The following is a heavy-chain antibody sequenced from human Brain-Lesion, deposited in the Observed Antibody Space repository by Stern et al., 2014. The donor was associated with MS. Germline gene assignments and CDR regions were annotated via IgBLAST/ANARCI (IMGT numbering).Heavy chain of an antibody. CDR1: GGSISSGGYY. V-gene: IGHV4-61*02. D-gene: IGHD2-2*01. J-gene: IGHJ6*02. Sequence: VQLVESGPGLVKPSQTLSLSCTVSGGSISSGGYYWSWIRQPAGKGLEWIGRIFNSGSTSYNPSLKSRVTILKNQAKNQFSLRLNPMTAADTAVYYCARGRVVPGFQYYATDVWGQGTTVIVSS. CDR3: ARGRVVPGFQYYATDV. CDR2: IFNSGST.